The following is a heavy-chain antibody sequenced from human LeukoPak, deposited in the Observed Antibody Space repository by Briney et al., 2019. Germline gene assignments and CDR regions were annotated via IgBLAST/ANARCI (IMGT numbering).Heavy chain of an antibody. CDR2: ISGSSYHI. Sequence: PGGSLRLSCAASGFTFSTCSMKWVRQAPGKALEWVSSISGSSYHINYADSVKGRFTISRDNANNLLYLQMNSLRAEDTAVYYCVSGTIVGARGADNWGQGTLVTVSS. CDR3: VSGTIVGARGADN. CDR1: GFTFSTCS. D-gene: IGHD1-26*01. J-gene: IGHJ4*02. V-gene: IGHV3-21*01.